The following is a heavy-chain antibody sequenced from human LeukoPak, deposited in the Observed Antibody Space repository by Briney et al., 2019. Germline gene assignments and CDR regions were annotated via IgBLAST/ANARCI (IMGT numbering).Heavy chain of an antibody. CDR3: ARLSSTLYYSMDV. J-gene: IGHJ6*02. D-gene: IGHD6-6*01. CDR2: IQNSAIYRAKI. V-gene: IGHV4-59*08. CDR1: GGSISSYY. Sequence: SETLSLTCAVSGGSISSYYWTWIRQPPGKGLEWVGYIQNSAIYRAKIKSSPSLQSRVSLSIDTSKNQVSLTVNSVTAADTAAYYCARLSSTLYYSMDVWGPGTAVTVSS.